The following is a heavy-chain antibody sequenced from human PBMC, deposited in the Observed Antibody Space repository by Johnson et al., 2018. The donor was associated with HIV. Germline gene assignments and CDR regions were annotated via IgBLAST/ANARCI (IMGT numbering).Heavy chain of an antibody. CDR3: ARDKAVGYSIGWHAFDI. CDR1: GLTVSGNY. CDR2: INSDGSST. J-gene: IGHJ3*02. V-gene: IGHV3-74*01. D-gene: IGHD6-19*01. Sequence: VQLVESGGGLVQPGGSLRLSCAASGLTVSGNYMNWVRQAPGKGLVWVSRINSDGSSTSYADSVKGRFTISRDNAKNTLYLQMNSLRAEDTAVYYCARDKAVGYSIGWHAFDIWGQGTMVTVSS.